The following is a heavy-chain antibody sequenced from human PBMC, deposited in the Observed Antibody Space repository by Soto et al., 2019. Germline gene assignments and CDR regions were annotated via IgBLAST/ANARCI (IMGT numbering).Heavy chain of an antibody. J-gene: IGHJ4*02. CDR1: GYTFTVYY. CDR2: INPKSGGT. D-gene: IGHD1-26*01. CDR3: ARYLAKGGGSAGFDY. Sequence: QVQLVQSGAEVKKPGASVNVSCKASGYTFTVYYMHWVRQAPGQGLEWMGWINPKSGGTMYPQKFQGRVTMTGDTSISTAYMALTRLISGDTAVYYCARYLAKGGGSAGFDYWGQGTLVTVSS. V-gene: IGHV1-2*02.